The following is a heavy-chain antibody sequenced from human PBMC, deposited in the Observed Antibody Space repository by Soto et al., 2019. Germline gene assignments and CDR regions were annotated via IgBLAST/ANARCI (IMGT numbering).Heavy chain of an antibody. V-gene: IGHV3-23*01. CDR1: GFTFSSYA. D-gene: IGHD3-10*01. J-gene: IGHJ4*01. CDR2: INSNSGSA. Sequence: GGSLRLSCAASGFTFSSYAMSWVRQAPGKGLEWVSAINSNSGSATYADSVKGRLTISRDNSKNTLYLQMNSLRAEDTAVYYCAKDSYHGLGNSQSGTFDRWGQGSLVTISS. CDR3: AKDSYHGLGNSQSGTFDR.